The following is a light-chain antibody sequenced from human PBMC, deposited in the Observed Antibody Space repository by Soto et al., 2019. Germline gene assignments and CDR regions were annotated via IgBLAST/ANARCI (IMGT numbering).Light chain of an antibody. Sequence: SCELTQPLSVSVALGQTARITCGGNNIGNKHVHWYQQRPGQAPLLVIYTNNRRPSGIPERFSGSNPGNTATLTITRAQAGDEAYYYCQVWDSFTVIFGGGTKLTVL. J-gene: IGLJ2*01. CDR2: TNN. CDR1: NIGNKH. CDR3: QVWDSFTVI. V-gene: IGLV3-9*01.